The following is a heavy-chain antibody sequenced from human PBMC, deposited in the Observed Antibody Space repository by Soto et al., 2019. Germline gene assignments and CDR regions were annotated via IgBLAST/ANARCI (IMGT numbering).Heavy chain of an antibody. D-gene: IGHD5-18*01. CDR1: GGTFSSYA. CDR2: IIPIFGTA. CDR3: ARIQLWLWDYYYYGMDV. J-gene: IGHJ6*02. V-gene: IGHV1-69*01. Sequence: QVQLVQSGAEVKKPGSSVKVSCKASGGTFSSYAISWVRQAPGQGLEWMGGIIPIFGTANYAQKFQGRVTITADESTSTAYMELSSRRSEDTAVYYCARIQLWLWDYYYYGMDVWGQGTTVTVSS.